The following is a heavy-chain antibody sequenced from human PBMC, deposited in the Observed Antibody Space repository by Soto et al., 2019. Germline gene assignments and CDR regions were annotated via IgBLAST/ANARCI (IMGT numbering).Heavy chain of an antibody. D-gene: IGHD1-26*01. Sequence: SGPTLVNXTQTLTLTCTFSXGLLSTSGMRVSWIRQPPGKALEWLARIDWDDDKLYSTSLKTRLTISKDTSKNQVVLTMTNMDPVDTATYYCARSIETHXXXWFDPWGQGTLVTVSS. CDR2: IDWDDDK. CDR3: ARSIETHXXXWFDP. V-gene: IGHV2-70*04. CDR1: XGLLSTSGMR. J-gene: IGHJ5*02.